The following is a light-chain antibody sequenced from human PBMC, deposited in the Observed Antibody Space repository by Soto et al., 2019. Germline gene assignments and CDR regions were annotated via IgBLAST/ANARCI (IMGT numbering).Light chain of an antibody. CDR2: GAS. CDR3: QHSHSAPYT. CDR1: QSISRY. Sequence: DIQMTQSPSSLSASVGDRVTITCRASQSISRYLCWYQHKPGKAPKLLIYGASSLQSGVPSRFSGSGSGTDFTLSISSLQPEDCATYYCQHSHSAPYTFGQGTKLEIK. V-gene: IGKV1-39*01. J-gene: IGKJ2*01.